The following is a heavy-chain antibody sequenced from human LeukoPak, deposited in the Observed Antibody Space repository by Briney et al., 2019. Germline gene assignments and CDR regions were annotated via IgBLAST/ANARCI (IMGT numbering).Heavy chain of an antibody. Sequence: GGSLRLSCSASGFTFSYYAMHWVRQAAGKGLEFVSGISSNGGSTYYADSLKGRLTVSRDNSNNTLYLQMSSLRAEDTAIYYCAKGPTYDSLPYYFDYWGQGTTVTVSS. V-gene: IGHV3-64D*09. J-gene: IGHJ4*03. CDR3: AKGPTYDSLPYYFDY. CDR2: ISSNGGST. CDR1: GFTFSYYA. D-gene: IGHD3-22*01.